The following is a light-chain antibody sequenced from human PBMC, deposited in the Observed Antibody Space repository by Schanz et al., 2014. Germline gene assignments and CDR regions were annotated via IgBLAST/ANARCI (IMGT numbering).Light chain of an antibody. J-gene: IGKJ1*01. CDR1: QSVSSSY. CDR3: QQYVESPGT. V-gene: IGKV3-20*01. Sequence: EIVMTQSPATLSVSPGERATLSCRASQSVSSSYLAWYQQKPGQAPRLLIYGASSRATGVPDRFSGSGSGTDFTLTISRLEPEDFAVYYCQQYVESPGTFGQGTKVEIK. CDR2: GAS.